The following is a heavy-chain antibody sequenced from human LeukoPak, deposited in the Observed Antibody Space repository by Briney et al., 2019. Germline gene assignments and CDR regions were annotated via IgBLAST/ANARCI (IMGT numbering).Heavy chain of an antibody. Sequence: SVKVSCKASGGTFSSYAISWVGQAPGQGLEWMGGIIPIFGTANYAQKFQGRVTITADESTSTAYMELSSLRSEDTAVYYCASLVVPAEYYYYGMDVWGQGTTVTVSS. CDR3: ASLVVPAEYYYYGMDV. V-gene: IGHV1-69*13. CDR2: IIPIFGTA. CDR1: GGTFSSYA. D-gene: IGHD2-2*01. J-gene: IGHJ6*02.